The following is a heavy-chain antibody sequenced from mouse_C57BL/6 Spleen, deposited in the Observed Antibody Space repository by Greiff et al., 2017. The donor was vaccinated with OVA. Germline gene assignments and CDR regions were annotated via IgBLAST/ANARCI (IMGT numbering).Heavy chain of an antibody. D-gene: IGHD2-3*01. CDR1: GYTFTSYW. CDR2: IDPSDSYT. J-gene: IGHJ2*01. Sequence: QFQLQQPGAELVMPGASVKLSCKASGYTFTSYWMHWVKQRPGQGLEWIGEIDPSDSYTNYNQKFKGKSTLTVDKSSSTAYMQLSSLTSEDSAVYYCARRGDGYYDYFDYWGQGTTLTVSS. CDR3: ARRGDGYYDYFDY. V-gene: IGHV1-69*01.